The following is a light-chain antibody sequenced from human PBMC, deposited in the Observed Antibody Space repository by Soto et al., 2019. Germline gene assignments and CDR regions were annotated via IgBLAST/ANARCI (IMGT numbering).Light chain of an antibody. Sequence: EIVLTQSPGTLSLSPGERATLSCRASQSVSSNNLVWYQQKPGQAPRLLIYGASYRAAGIPDRFSGSGSGKDFTLTISRLEPEDFALYYCQQYGSSPWTFGQGTKGEIK. CDR1: QSVSSNN. V-gene: IGKV3-20*01. CDR3: QQYGSSPWT. CDR2: GAS. J-gene: IGKJ1*01.